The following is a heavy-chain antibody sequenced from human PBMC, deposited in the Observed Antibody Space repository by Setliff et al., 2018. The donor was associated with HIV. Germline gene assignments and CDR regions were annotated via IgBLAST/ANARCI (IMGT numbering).Heavy chain of an antibody. V-gene: IGHV1-69*10. D-gene: IGHD2-15*01. CDR3: ARNLVVVAPTVDYFGMDV. J-gene: IGHJ6*02. CDR1: GGTFSSHA. CDR2: VIPILRVA. Sequence: GASVKVSCKASGGTFSSHAITWVRQAPGQGLERMGEVIPILRVARYAQRFQDRVSITADKSSTTSYMELSSLKSEDTAVYYCARNLVVVAPTVDYFGMDVWGQGTTVTVSS.